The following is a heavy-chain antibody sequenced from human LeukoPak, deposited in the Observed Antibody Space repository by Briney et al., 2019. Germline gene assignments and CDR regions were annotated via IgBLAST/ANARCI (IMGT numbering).Heavy chain of an antibody. V-gene: IGHV3-30-3*01. Sequence: GRSLRLSCAASGFTFSSYAMHWVRQAPGKGLEWVAVISYDESNKYYADSVKGRFTISRDNSKNTLYLQMNSLRAEDTAVYYCARGGYCSSASCYLYYWFDPWGQGTLVTVSS. CDR3: ARGGYCSSASCYLYYWFDP. CDR1: GFTFSSYA. D-gene: IGHD2-2*01. CDR2: ISYDESNK. J-gene: IGHJ5*02.